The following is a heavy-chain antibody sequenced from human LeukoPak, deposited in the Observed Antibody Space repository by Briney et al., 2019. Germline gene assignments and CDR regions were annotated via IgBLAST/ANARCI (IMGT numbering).Heavy chain of an antibody. D-gene: IGHD4-23*01. J-gene: IGHJ4*02. CDR3: AREYGYGGNLNLDY. V-gene: IGHV3-11*04. CDR2: ISGTGSTT. CDR1: GFTISDYH. Sequence: PGGSLRLSCAASGFTISDYHMTWIRQTQGKALESIAYISGTGSTTFYADSVKGRFTVSRDNSKNTLYLQMNSLRAEDTAVYYCAREYGYGGNLNLDYWGQGTLVTVSS.